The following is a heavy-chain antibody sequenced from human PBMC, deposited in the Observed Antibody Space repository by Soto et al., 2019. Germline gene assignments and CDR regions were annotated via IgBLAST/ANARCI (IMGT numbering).Heavy chain of an antibody. CDR3: ARVRVRFLEWLGSEG. Sequence: QVQLVQSGAEVKKPGSSVKVSCKASGGTFSSYAISWVRQAPGQGLEWMGGIIPIFGTANYAQKFQARVTITADESTSAAYMDLSSPRSEDTAVYYCARVRVRFLEWLGSEGWGQGTLVTVSS. J-gene: IGHJ4*02. CDR1: GGTFSSYA. V-gene: IGHV1-69*12. CDR2: IIPIFGTA. D-gene: IGHD3-3*01.